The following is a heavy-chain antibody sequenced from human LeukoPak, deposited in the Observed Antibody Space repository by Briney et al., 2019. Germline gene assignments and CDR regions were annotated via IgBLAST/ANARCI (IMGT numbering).Heavy chain of an antibody. CDR3: ARDSYDSSGYLLPLDY. CDR1: GGSFSGYY. D-gene: IGHD3-22*01. Sequence: SETLSLTCAVYGGSFSGYYWSWIRQPPGKGLEWIGEINHSGSTNYNPSLKSQVTISVDTSKNQFSLKLSSVTAADTAVYYCARDSYDSSGYLLPLDYWGQGTLVTVSS. CDR2: INHSGST. V-gene: IGHV4-34*01. J-gene: IGHJ4*02.